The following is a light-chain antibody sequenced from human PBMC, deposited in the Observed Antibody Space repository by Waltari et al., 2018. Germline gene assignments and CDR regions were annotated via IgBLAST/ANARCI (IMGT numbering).Light chain of an antibody. J-gene: IGKJ2*01. CDR1: HSVLYSSNNKNY. V-gene: IGKV4-1*01. Sequence: DIVITPSPASLAMSLGERATIHCKSSHSVLYSSNNKNYLAWYQQKPGQPPKLLIYWASTRESGVPDRFSGSGSGTDFTLTISSLQAEDVAVYYCQQYYSTLPYTFGQGTKLEIK. CDR2: WAS. CDR3: QQYYSTLPYT.